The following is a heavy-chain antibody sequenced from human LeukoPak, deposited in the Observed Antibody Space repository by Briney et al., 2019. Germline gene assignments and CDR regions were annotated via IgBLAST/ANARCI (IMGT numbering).Heavy chain of an antibody. CDR2: INPNSGGT. CDR1: GYTFTGSY. Sequence: ASVKVSCKASGYTFTGSYMHWVRQAPGQGLEWMGWINPNSGGTNYAQKFQGRVTMTRDTSISTAYMELSRLRSDDTAVYYCARDSLVVVAASPDYWGQGTLVTVSS. D-gene: IGHD2-15*01. CDR3: ARDSLVVVAASPDY. J-gene: IGHJ4*02. V-gene: IGHV1-2*02.